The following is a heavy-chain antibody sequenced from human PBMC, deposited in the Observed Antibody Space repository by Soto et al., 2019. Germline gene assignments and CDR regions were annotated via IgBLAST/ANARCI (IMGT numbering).Heavy chain of an antibody. CDR1: GFVFSDYG. V-gene: IGHV3-33*01. D-gene: IGHD2-21*02. Sequence: QGQLLESGGGVVQPGRSGRLSCTASGFVFSDYGMHWFRQAPGKGLEWVAVIYNDGSNEYYGDSVKGRFTISGDNSQNTLYLQMNILRAEDTGVYYCARDRWRRLGGDFWGQGTLVTVSS. CDR2: IYNDGSNE. CDR3: ARDRWRRLGGDF. J-gene: IGHJ4*02.